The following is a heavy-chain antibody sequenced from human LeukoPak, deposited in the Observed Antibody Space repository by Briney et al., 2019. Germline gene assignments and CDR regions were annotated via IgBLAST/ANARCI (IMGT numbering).Heavy chain of an antibody. D-gene: IGHD2-21*02. V-gene: IGHV4-59*08. CDR2: FYYSGST. CDR3: ARLPYCGGDCYALYWYFDL. CDR1: GGSISSYY. J-gene: IGHJ2*01. Sequence: SETLSLTCTVSGGSISSYYWSWIRQPPGKGPEVNWDFYYSGSTNYNPSLKSRVTISVDTSKNQFSLKLSSVTAADTAVYYCARLPYCGGDCYALYWYFDLWGRGTLVTVSS.